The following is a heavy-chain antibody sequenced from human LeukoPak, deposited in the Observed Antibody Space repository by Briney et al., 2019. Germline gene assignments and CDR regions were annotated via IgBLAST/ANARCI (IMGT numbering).Heavy chain of an antibody. J-gene: IGHJ4*02. CDR2: IYYSGST. D-gene: IGHD3-9*01. CDR1: GGSISSSSYY. CDR3: ARHFTILVFDY. V-gene: IGHV4-39*01. Sequence: PSETLSLTCTVSGGSISSSSYYWGWIRQPPGKGLEWIGSIYYSGSTYYNPSLKSRVTVSVDTSKNQFSLKLSSVTAADTAVYYCARHFTILVFDYWGQRTLVTVSS.